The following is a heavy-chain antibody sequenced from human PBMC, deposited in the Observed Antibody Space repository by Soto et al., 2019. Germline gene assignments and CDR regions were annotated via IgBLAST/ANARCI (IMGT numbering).Heavy chain of an antibody. Sequence: PGGPLTLSSAASGFPFSSYAMTSVRQAPEKGLEWVSSISGSGGSTSYADSVQGRFTISRDNSRNTISLQMNSLRAEDAATYYCAKARCTGNSCYVPDYWGHGSLVTVSS. J-gene: IGHJ4*01. CDR1: GFPFSSYA. D-gene: IGHD2-8*02. CDR2: ISGSGGST. CDR3: AKARCTGNSCYVPDY. V-gene: IGHV3-23*01.